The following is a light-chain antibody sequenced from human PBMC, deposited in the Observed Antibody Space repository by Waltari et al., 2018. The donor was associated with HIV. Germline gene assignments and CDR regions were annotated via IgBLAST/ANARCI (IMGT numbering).Light chain of an antibody. CDR1: YLGDKY. J-gene: IGLJ2*01. CDR3: QAWDSSTVL. Sequence: SHELTQPPTVSVSPGQTASITCSGDYLGDKYASWYQQKPGQSPVLVIYQDDKRPSGIPERFSGSNSGNTAALTIPVTQAMDEADYYCQAWDSSTVLFGGGTKLTVL. CDR2: QDD. V-gene: IGLV3-1*01.